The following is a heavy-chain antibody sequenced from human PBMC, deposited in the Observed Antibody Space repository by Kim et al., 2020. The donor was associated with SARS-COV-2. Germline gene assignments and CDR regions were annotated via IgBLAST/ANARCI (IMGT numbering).Heavy chain of an antibody. CDR3: ARDQDFGVVITRFDY. CDR2: IWYDGSNK. CDR1: GFTFSSYG. Sequence: GGSLRLSCAASGFTFSSYGMHWVRQAPGKGLEWVAVIWYDGSNKYYADSVKGRFTISRDNSKNTLYLQMNSLRAEDTAVYYCARDQDFGVVITRFDYWGQGTLVTVSS. D-gene: IGHD3-3*01. V-gene: IGHV3-33*01. J-gene: IGHJ4*02.